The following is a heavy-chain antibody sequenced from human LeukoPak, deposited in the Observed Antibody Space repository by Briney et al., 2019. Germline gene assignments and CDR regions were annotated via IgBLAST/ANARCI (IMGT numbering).Heavy chain of an antibody. Sequence: PGGSLRLSCAASEFTFSSYWMSWVRQAPGKGLEWVASIKQDGSEKFYVDSVNGRFTISRDNAKNSLYLQMNSLRAEDTAVYYCARARSNYIIFDYWGQGTLVTVS. D-gene: IGHD4-11*01. CDR2: IKQDGSEK. CDR1: EFTFSSYW. CDR3: ARARSNYIIFDY. V-gene: IGHV3-7*05. J-gene: IGHJ4*02.